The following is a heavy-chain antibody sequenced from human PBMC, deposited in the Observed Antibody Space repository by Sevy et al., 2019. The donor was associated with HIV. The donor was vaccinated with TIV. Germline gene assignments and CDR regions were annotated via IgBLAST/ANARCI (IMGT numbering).Heavy chain of an antibody. Sequence: GESLKISCKGSGYSFTSYWIGWVRQMPGKGLEWMGIIYPGDSDTRYSPSFQGQVTISADKSISTAYLQWSSLKASDTAMYYGARPGKWELLRDAFDIWGQGTMVTVSS. D-gene: IGHD1-26*01. CDR1: GYSFTSYW. J-gene: IGHJ3*02. CDR3: ARPGKWELLRDAFDI. CDR2: IYPGDSDT. V-gene: IGHV5-51*01.